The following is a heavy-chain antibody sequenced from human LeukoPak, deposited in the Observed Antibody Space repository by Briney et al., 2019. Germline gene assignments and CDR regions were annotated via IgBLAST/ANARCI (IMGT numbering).Heavy chain of an antibody. CDR1: GFTFSSYS. V-gene: IGHV3-21*01. D-gene: IGHD3-22*01. CDR3: ASRYDSSGYYVVGFGSY. Sequence: GGSLRLSCAASGFTFSSYSMNWVRQAPGKGLEWVSSISSSSSYIYYADSVKGRFTISRDNAKNSLYLQMNSLRAEDTAVYYCASRYDSSGYYVVGFGSYWGQGTLVTVSS. CDR2: ISSSSSYI. J-gene: IGHJ4*02.